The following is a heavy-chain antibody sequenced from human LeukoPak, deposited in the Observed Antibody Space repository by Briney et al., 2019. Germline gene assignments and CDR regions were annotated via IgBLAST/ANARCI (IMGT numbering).Heavy chain of an antibody. CDR3: AKVETTVATPFDY. J-gene: IGHJ4*02. CDR1: GFSFSNYA. D-gene: IGHD4-23*01. CDR2: ISGSGGTT. Sequence: GGSLRPSCAASGFSFSNYAMNWVRQAPEKGLEWVSGISGSGGTTYYADSVKGRFTISRDNSKDTLYLQLDSLRAEDTAIYYCAKVETTVATPFDYWGQGTLVTVSS. V-gene: IGHV3-23*01.